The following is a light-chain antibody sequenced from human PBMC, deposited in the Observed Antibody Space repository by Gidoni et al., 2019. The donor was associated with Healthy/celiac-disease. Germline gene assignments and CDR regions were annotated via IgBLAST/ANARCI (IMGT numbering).Light chain of an antibody. CDR3: NSRDSSGNHLEV. Sequence: SSELTQDPPVSVALGQTVRITCQGDSLRSYYASWYQQKPEQAPVLVIYGKNNRPSGIPDRFSGSSSGNTASLTITGAQAEDEADYYCNSRDSSGNHLEVFGGGTKLTVL. J-gene: IGLJ2*01. CDR1: SLRSYY. CDR2: GKN. V-gene: IGLV3-19*01.